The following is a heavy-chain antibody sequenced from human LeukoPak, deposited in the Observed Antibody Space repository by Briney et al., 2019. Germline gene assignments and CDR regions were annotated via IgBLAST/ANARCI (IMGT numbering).Heavy chain of an antibody. CDR3: ARSHSSTPTSFDP. Sequence: GESLKISCKTSGYSFTTYWIAWVRQMPGKGLEWMGIIYPRDSDTKYNPAFEGQVSISADKSITTAYLQWSSLQASDTAVYYCARSHSSTPTSFDPWGQGTLVTVSS. CDR1: GYSFTTYW. J-gene: IGHJ5*02. V-gene: IGHV5-51*01. CDR2: IYPRDSDT.